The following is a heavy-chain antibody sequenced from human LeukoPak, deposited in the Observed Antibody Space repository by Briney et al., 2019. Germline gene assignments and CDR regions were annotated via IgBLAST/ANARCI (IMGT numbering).Heavy chain of an antibody. V-gene: IGHV1-18*01. CDR1: GYSFTSYL. CDR2: ISGHNGNT. J-gene: IGHJ4*02. CDR3: ARIWAEFQLVCGF. Sequence: GASVKVSCKASGYSFTSYLISWVRQVPGQGLEWMGWISGHNGNTDYAQKLKDRVTLTTDTSSSTAYMELRSLTSDDTAVYFCARIWAEFQLVCGFWGQGTLVTVSP. D-gene: IGHD6-13*01.